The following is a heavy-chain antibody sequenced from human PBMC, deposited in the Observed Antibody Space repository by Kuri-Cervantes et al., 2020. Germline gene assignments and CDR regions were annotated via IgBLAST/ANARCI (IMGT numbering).Heavy chain of an antibody. CDR2: IGTAGDT. CDR1: GFTFSSYD. CDR3: AKVGAIVVVPAAMLDY. V-gene: IGHV3-13*01. J-gene: IGHJ4*02. Sequence: GESLKISCAASGFTFSSYDMHWVRQATGKGLEWVSAIGTAGDTYYPGSVKGRFTISRENAKNSLYLQMNSLRAGDTAVYYCAKVGAIVVVPAAMLDYWGQGTLVTVSS. D-gene: IGHD2-2*01.